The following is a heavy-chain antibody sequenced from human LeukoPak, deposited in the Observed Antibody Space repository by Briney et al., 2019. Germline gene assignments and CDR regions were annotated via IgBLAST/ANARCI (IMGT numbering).Heavy chain of an antibody. D-gene: IGHD6-19*01. CDR2: INHSGNT. CDR3: ARGSGWLTDH. Sequence: SETLSLTCAVYGGSFSGYYWSWIRQPPGKGLEWIGEINHSGNTNYNPSLKSRVTISVDTSKNQFSLKLSSVTAADTAVYYCARGSGWLTDHWGQGTLVTVSS. V-gene: IGHV4-34*01. CDR1: GGSFSGYY. J-gene: IGHJ4*02.